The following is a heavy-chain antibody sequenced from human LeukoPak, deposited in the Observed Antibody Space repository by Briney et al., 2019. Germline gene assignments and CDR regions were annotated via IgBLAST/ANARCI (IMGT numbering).Heavy chain of an antibody. D-gene: IGHD3-16*02. J-gene: IGHJ4*02. CDR3: ARGTAGYHSSYFDY. CDR1: GFTFGSPW. V-gene: IGHV3-74*01. Sequence: PGGSLRLSCAASGFTFGSPWMHWVRQAPGKGLVWVSRINSDGGATAYADSVKGRFTISRDNAENTLYLQMNSLRAEDTAVYYCARGTAGYHSSYFDYWGQGTLVTVSS. CDR2: INSDGGAT.